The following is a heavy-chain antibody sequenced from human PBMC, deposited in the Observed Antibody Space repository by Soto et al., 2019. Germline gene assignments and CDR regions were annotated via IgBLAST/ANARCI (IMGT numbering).Heavy chain of an antibody. V-gene: IGHV4-34*01. Sequence: QVQLQQWGAGLLKPSETLSLTCAVYGGSFSGYYWSWIRQPPGKGLEWIGEINHSGSTNYNPSLKSRVTISVDTSKNQFSLKLSSVTAADTAVYYCARGRFFPWGGFYYYYYMDVWGKGTTVTVSS. D-gene: IGHD3-3*01. J-gene: IGHJ6*03. CDR2: INHSGST. CDR1: GGSFSGYY. CDR3: ARGRFFPWGGFYYYYYMDV.